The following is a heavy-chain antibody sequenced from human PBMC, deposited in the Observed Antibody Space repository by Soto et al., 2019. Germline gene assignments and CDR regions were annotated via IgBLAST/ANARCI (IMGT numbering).Heavy chain of an antibody. V-gene: IGHV4-59*01. CDR2: IYYSGST. D-gene: IGHD1-26*01. Sequence: PSETLSLTCTVSGVSISSYYWSWIRQPPGKGLEWIGYIYYSGSTNYNPSLKSRVTISVDTSKNQFSLKLSSVTAADTAVYYCARDFHVGAIYYWGQGALVTVSS. CDR1: GVSISSYY. CDR3: ARDFHVGAIYY. J-gene: IGHJ4*02.